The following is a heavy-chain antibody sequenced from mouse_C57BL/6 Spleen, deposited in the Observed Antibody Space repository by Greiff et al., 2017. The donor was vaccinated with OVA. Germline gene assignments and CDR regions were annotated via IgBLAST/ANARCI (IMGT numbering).Heavy chain of an antibody. CDR3: TRRDYYGRSYGFAY. Sequence: QVQLQQSGAELVRPGASVTLSCKASGYTFTDYEMHWVKQTPVHGLEWIGAIDPETGGTAYNQKFKGKAILTADKSSSTAYMELRSLTSEDSAVYYCTRRDYYGRSYGFAYGGQGTLVTVSA. D-gene: IGHD1-1*01. J-gene: IGHJ3*01. CDR2: IDPETGGT. CDR1: GYTFTDYE. V-gene: IGHV1-15*01.